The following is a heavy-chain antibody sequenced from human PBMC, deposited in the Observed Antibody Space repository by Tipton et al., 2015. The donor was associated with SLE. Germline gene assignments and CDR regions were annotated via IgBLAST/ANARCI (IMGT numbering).Heavy chain of an antibody. V-gene: IGHV3-48*03. Sequence: VQSGGSLRLSCAASGFSLSSYEMNWVRQAPGKGLEWVSDISRSGTGKYYADSVKGRFTISRDNAKNSLYLQMNSLRAEDTAVYYCARASCTGDECYGRPYFDSWGQGTLVTVSS. D-gene: IGHD2-8*02. J-gene: IGHJ4*02. CDR2: ISRSGTGK. CDR3: ARASCTGDECYGRPYFDS. CDR1: GFSLSSYE.